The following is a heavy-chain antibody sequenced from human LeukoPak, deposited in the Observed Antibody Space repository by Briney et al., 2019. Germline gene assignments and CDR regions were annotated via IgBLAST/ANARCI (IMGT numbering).Heavy chain of an antibody. CDR3: ARDHNTIFGVVILYYYGMDV. V-gene: IGHV1-18*01. D-gene: IGHD3-3*01. CDR2: ISAYNGNT. Sequence: ASVKVSCKASGYTFTSHGISWVRQAPGQGLEWMGWISAYNGNTNYAQKLQGRVTMATDTSTSTAYMELRSLRSDDTAVYYCARDHNTIFGVVILYYYGMDVWGQGTTVTVSS. CDR1: GYTFTSHG. J-gene: IGHJ6*02.